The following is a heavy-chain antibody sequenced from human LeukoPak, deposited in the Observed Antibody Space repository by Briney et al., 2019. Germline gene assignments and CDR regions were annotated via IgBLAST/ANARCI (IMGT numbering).Heavy chain of an antibody. D-gene: IGHD6-13*01. Sequence: KSSETLSLTCSVSGGSMSPYYWNWIRQPPGKGLEWVGYIHYGGSSNYNPSLRSRVTISLDTSKNQVSLKLTSVNAADTAVYYCARSFAYSSSRFDPWGQGTLVTVSS. CDR3: ARSFAYSSSRFDP. J-gene: IGHJ5*02. CDR1: GGSMSPYY. CDR2: IHYGGSS. V-gene: IGHV4-59*08.